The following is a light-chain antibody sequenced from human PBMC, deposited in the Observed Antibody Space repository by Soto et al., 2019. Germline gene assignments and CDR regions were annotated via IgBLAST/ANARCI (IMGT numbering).Light chain of an antibody. CDR3: QEYGTSRT. J-gene: IGKJ1*01. V-gene: IGKV3-15*01. Sequence: IVMTQSPATLSVSPGERVTLSCRASQSVSTNLAWYQQTRGQAPRLLMFDASTRATGIPARFSGSGSGTEFTLTISSLQSEDFAVYYCQEYGTSRTFGQGTKVDIK. CDR1: QSVSTN. CDR2: DAS.